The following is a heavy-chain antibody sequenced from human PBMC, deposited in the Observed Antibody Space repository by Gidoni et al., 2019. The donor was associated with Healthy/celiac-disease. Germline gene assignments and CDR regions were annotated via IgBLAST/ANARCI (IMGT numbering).Heavy chain of an antibody. CDR2: IYSGGST. Sequence: EVQLVESGGGLVQPGGSLRLSCAASGFTVSSNYMSWVRQAPGKGLEWVSVIYSGGSTYYADSVKGIFTISRDNSKNTLYLQMNSLRAEDTAVYYCARDGNLRAEYFQHWGQGTLVTVSS. CDR3: ARDGNLRAEYFQH. CDR1: GFTVSSNY. V-gene: IGHV3-66*01. D-gene: IGHD4-17*01. J-gene: IGHJ1*01.